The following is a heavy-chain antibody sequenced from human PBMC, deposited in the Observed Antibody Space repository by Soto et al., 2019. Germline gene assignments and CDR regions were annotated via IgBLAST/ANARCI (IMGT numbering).Heavy chain of an antibody. CDR2: IYYSGST. J-gene: IGHJ6*02. CDR3: ARQDISSFDYYYGMDV. Sequence: SETLSLTCTVSSDSITSNSYFWAWIRQPPGKGLEWIGSIYYSGSTYYNPSLKSRVTISVDTSKNQFSLKLSSVTAADTAVYYCARQDISSFDYYYGMDVWGQGTTVTVSS. CDR1: SDSITSNSYF. V-gene: IGHV4-39*01. D-gene: IGHD6-13*01.